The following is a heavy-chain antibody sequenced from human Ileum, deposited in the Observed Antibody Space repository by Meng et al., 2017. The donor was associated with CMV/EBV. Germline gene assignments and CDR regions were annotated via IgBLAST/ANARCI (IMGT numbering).Heavy chain of an antibody. Sequence: CAASGITFSSYALNWVRQAPGKGLEWVSSITSESTYTYYADSVKGRFTISRDNAKNSLYLQMTSLRAEDTAVYYCGYCSSTSCYQGGYWGQGTLVTVSS. CDR3: GYCSSTSCYQGGY. D-gene: IGHD2-2*01. J-gene: IGHJ4*02. CDR2: ITSESTYT. V-gene: IGHV3-21*01. CDR1: GITFSSYA.